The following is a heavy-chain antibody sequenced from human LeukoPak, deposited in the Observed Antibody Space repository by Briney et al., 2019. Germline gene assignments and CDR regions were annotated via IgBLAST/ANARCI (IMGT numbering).Heavy chain of an antibody. D-gene: IGHD3-16*02. V-gene: IGHV1-46*01. CDR1: GYTFTSYY. CDR2: INPSGGST. Sequence: ASVKVSCKASGYTFTSYYMHWVRQAPGQGLEWMGIINPSGGSTSYAQKFQGRVTMTRDMSTSTVYMELSSLRSEDTAVYYCARDLALGGVIGFFDYWGQGTLVTVSS. CDR3: ARDLALGGVIGFFDY. J-gene: IGHJ4*02.